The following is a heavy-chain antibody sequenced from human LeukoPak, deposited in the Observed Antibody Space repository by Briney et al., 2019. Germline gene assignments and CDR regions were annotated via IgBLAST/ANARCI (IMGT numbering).Heavy chain of an antibody. Sequence: SETLSLTCAVYGGSFSGYYWSWIRQPPGKGLEWIGEINHSGSTNYNPSLKSRVTISVDTSKNQFSLKLSSVTAADTAVYYCARDTIGYCSGGSCYHYFDYWGQGTLVTVSS. CDR3: ARDTIGYCSGGSCYHYFDY. J-gene: IGHJ4*02. CDR1: GGSFSGYY. CDR2: INHSGST. V-gene: IGHV4-34*09. D-gene: IGHD2-15*01.